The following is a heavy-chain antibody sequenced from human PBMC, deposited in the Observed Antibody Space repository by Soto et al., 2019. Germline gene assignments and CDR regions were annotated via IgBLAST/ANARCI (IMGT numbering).Heavy chain of an antibody. CDR1: GFTFSSYG. D-gene: IGHD6-6*01. CDR2: IWYDGSNK. CDR3: ARVPLSIAALDY. V-gene: IGHV3-33*01. J-gene: IGHJ4*02. Sequence: PGGSLRLSCAASGFTFSSYGMYWVRQAPGKGLEWVAVIWYDGSNKYYADSVKGRFTISRDNSKNTLYLQMNSLRAEDTAVYYRARVPLSIAALDYWGQGTLVTVSS.